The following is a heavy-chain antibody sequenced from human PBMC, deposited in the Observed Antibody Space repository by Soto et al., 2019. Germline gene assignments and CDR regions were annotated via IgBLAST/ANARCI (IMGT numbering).Heavy chain of an antibody. D-gene: IGHD3-16*01. J-gene: IGHJ4*02. V-gene: IGHV5-51*01. Sequence: RGESLKISCKAIGYTFTNYWNGWVRQTPGKGLEWMGIIFPGDSDTRYNPSFEGQVTVSADESISTAYLQWNTLKASDTAMYYCVRPNFGALTHFDFWGQGTLVTVSS. CDR2: IFPGDSDT. CDR3: VRPNFGALTHFDF. CDR1: GYTFTNYW.